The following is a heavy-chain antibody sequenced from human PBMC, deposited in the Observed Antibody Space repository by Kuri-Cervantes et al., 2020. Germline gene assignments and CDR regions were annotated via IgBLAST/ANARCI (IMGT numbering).Heavy chain of an antibody. D-gene: IGHD3-3*01. CDR1: GFTFSSYA. Sequence: GGSLRLSCAASGFTFSSYAMHWVRQAPGKGLEWVAVISYDGSNKYYADSVKGRFTISRDNSKNTLYLQMNSLRAEDTAVYYCARLGITIIGVVMGYGTARYYYGMDVWGQGTTVTVSS. CDR3: ARLGITIIGVVMGYGTARYYYGMDV. V-gene: IGHV3-30-3*01. CDR2: ISYDGSNK. J-gene: IGHJ6*02.